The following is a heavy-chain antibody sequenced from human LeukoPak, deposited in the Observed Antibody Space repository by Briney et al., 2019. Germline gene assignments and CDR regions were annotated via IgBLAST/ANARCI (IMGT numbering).Heavy chain of an antibody. J-gene: IGHJ6*03. CDR2: ISSSSSTI. Sequence: GGSLRLSCAASGSTFSSYSMNWVRQAPGKGLEWVSYISSSSSTIYYADSVKGRFTISRDNAKNSLYLQMNSLRAEDTAVYYCARDRQITIPDYMDVWGKGTTVTVSS. CDR3: ARDRQITIPDYMDV. D-gene: IGHD3-3*01. CDR1: GSTFSSYS. V-gene: IGHV3-48*04.